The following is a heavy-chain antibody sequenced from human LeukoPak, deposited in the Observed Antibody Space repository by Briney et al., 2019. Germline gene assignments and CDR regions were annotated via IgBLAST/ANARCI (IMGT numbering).Heavy chain of an antibody. D-gene: IGHD3-22*01. CDR3: ARVPRTDDSSGHDY. J-gene: IGHJ4*02. CDR2: INPNSGGT. Sequence: GASVKVSCKASGYTFTGYYMHWVRQAPGQGLEWMGWINPNSGGTNYAQKFQGRVTMTRNTSISTAYMELSSLRSEDTAVYYCARVPRTDDSSGHDYWGQGTLVTVSS. CDR1: GYTFTGYY. V-gene: IGHV1-2*02.